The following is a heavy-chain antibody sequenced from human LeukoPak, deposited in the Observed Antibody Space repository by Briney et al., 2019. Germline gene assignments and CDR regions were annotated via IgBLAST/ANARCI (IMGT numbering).Heavy chain of an antibody. D-gene: IGHD1-1*01. V-gene: IGHV3-13*01. CDR1: GFTFSSFD. Sequence: GGTLRLSCAASGFTFSSFDMQWVRQPTGQGLEWVSTIGTASDTYYPGSVAGRFTLSRDNAKNSLYLQMNSLTAGDTAVYYCARVPPRGKYYYMDVWGKGTTVTVSS. CDR3: ARVPPRGKYYYMDV. CDR2: IGTASDT. J-gene: IGHJ6*03.